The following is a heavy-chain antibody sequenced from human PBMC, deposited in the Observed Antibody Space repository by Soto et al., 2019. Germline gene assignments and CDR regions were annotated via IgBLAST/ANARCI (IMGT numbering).Heavy chain of an antibody. V-gene: IGHV3-33*01. CDR1: GLTVSCNG. CDR2: MGYDGRNI. J-gene: IGHJ3*01. D-gene: IGHD3-16*01. Sequence: PGGSLRLSCSASGLTVSCNGVHWVRQAPGKGVEWVGVMGYDGRNIFSTDSVKGPFTISRYHSRNIVYFQMNNLRVEDTGLYYSARDSVHLSTYLSDALDFWGQGTRGTVS. CDR3: ARDSVHLSTYLSDALDF.